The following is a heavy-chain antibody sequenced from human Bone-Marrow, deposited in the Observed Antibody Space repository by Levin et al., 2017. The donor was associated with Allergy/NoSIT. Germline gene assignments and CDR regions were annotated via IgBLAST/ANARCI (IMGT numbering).Heavy chain of an antibody. CDR2: FDPEDGEI. J-gene: IGHJ3*01. CDR3: ATIKKAVVTPFGLHAFDF. CDR1: GHTLTELS. V-gene: IGHV1-24*01. Sequence: ASVKVSCKVTGHTLTELSMHWVRQVPGKGLEWMGGFDPEDGEIIYAQQVQGRVTMTEGTSTDTAYMELGSLRSDDTAIYYCATIKKAVVTPFGLHAFDFWGQGTMVTVSS. D-gene: IGHD4-23*01.